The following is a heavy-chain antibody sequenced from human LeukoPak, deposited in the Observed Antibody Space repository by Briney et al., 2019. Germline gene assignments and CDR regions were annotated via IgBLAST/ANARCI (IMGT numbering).Heavy chain of an antibody. CDR3: ARGRSTGYPYYFEY. D-gene: IGHD5-12*01. CDR2: MNPNSGST. J-gene: IGHJ4*02. Sequence: ASVKVSCKASGYTFTSYDINWVRQATGQGLEWMGWMNPNSGSTGYAQKFQGRVTITRNTSISTAYMGLSGLRSEDTAVYYCARGRSTGYPYYFEYWGQGALVTVSS. V-gene: IGHV1-8*03. CDR1: GYTFTSYD.